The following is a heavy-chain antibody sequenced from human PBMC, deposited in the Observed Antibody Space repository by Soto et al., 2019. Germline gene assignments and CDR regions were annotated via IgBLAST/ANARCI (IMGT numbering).Heavy chain of an antibody. J-gene: IGHJ4*02. CDR3: ARDPRYDFWSGPFF. D-gene: IGHD3-3*01. CDR2: IYYSGST. CDR1: GGSISSGDYY. V-gene: IGHV4-30-4*01. Sequence: SSETLSLTCTVSGGSISSGDYYWSWIRQPPGKGLEWIGYIYYSGSTYYNPSLKSRVTISVDTSKNQFSLKLSSVTAADTAVYYRARDPRYDFWSGPFFWGQGTLVTVSS.